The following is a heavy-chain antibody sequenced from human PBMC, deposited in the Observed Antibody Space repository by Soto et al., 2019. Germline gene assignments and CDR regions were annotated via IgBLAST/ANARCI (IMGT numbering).Heavy chain of an antibody. CDR1: GGSISSYY. V-gene: IGHV4-4*08. CDR2: MYNSGST. CDR3: ARERPDGSRLDP. D-gene: IGHD6-13*01. Sequence: SETLSLTCTVSGGSISSYYWTWIRQPPGKGLEWIGFMYNSGSTHYNPSLKSRVTISLDTSKNQFSLKLSSVTAADTAVYYCARERPDGSRLDPWGQGTLVTVSS. J-gene: IGHJ5*02.